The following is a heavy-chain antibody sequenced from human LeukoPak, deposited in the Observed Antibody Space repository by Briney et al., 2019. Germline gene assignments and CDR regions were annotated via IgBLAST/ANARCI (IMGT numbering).Heavy chain of an antibody. D-gene: IGHD3-22*01. CDR2: IWNDGGSK. J-gene: IGHJ4*02. CDR1: GFTFSNYA. Sequence: GGSLRLSCAAAGFTFSNYAMHWVRQTPGKGPEWVAVIWNDGGSKYYADSVKGRFTISRDNSKNTVFLQMDSLGVEDAAVYYCARGADYYDSSGYSYPYYFDYWGQGTLVTVSS. V-gene: IGHV3-33*01. CDR3: ARGADYYDSSGYSYPYYFDY.